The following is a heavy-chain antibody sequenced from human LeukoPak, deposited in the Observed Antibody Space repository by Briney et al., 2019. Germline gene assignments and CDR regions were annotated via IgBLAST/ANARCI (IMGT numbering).Heavy chain of an antibody. CDR1: GGSISSGGYS. CDR2: IYHSGST. J-gene: IGHJ4*02. D-gene: IGHD3-22*01. Sequence: PSQTLSLTCAVSGGSISSGGYSWSWIGQPPGKGLEWIGYIYHSGSTYYNPSLNTPVTISVDRSKTQFSLKLSSVTAADTAVYYCARLDSSRYIDFDYWGQGTLVTVSS. V-gene: IGHV4-30-2*01. CDR3: ARLDSSRYIDFDY.